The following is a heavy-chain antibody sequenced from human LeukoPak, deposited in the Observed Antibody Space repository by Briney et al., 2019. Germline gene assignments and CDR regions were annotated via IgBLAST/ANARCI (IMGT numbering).Heavy chain of an antibody. CDR2: IKQDGSEK. Sequence: GGSLRLSCAASGLTFSSYWMSWVRQAPGKGLEWVANIKQDGSEKYYVDSVKGRFTISRDNAKNSLYLQMNSLRAEDTAVYYCASAYSYGDYFDYWGQGTLVTVSS. V-gene: IGHV3-7*01. J-gene: IGHJ4*02. CDR3: ASAYSYGDYFDY. CDR1: GLTFSSYW. D-gene: IGHD5-18*01.